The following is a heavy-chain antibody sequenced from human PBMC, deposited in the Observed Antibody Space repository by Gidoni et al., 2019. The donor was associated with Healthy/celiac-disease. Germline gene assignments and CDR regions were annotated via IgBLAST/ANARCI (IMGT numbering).Heavy chain of an antibody. J-gene: IGHJ5*02. D-gene: IGHD2-2*01. CDR2: IYYSGST. Sequence: QVQLQESGPGLVKPSETLSLTCTVSGGSISSYYWSWIRQPPGKGLEWIGYIYYSGSTNYNPSLKSRVTISVDTSKNQFSLKLSSVTAADTAVYYCARETPYCSSTSCYLRRLDPWGQGTLVTVSS. CDR3: ARETPYCSSTSCYLRRLDP. V-gene: IGHV4-59*01. CDR1: GGSISSYY.